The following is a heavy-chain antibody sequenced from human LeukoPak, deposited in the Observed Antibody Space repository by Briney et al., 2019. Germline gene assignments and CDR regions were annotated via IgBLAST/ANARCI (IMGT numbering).Heavy chain of an antibody. J-gene: IGHJ4*02. CDR1: GFTFSSYD. CDR2: IGTAGDT. V-gene: IGHV3-13*01. CDR3: ARGDTAMAAFDY. D-gene: IGHD5-18*01. Sequence: GGSLRLSCAASGFTFSSYDMHWVRQATGKGLEWVSAIGTAGDTYYPGSVKGRFTISRENAKHSLYLQMNSLRAGDTAVYYCARGDTAMAAFDYWGQGTLVTVSS.